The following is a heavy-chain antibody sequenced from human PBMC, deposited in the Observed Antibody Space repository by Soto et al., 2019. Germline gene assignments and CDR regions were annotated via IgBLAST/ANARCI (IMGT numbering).Heavy chain of an antibody. V-gene: IGHV3-11*01. D-gene: IGHD2-15*01. CDR3: ARGLIGPDY. Sequence: QVQLMESGGGLVKPGGSLRLSCAASGFTFSDFYMTWIRQAPGEGLEWISSVTSSGSAVYYADSVKDRFTISRDNAKNSLYLEMNSLRADDTAVYYCARGLIGPDYWGQGTLVTVSS. CDR2: VTSSGSAV. J-gene: IGHJ4*02. CDR1: GFTFSDFY.